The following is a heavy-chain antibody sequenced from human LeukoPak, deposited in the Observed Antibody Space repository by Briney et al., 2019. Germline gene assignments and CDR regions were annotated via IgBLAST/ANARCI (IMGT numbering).Heavy chain of an antibody. V-gene: IGHV1-2*02. J-gene: IGHJ4*02. Sequence: GASVKVSCKASGYTFTGYYMHWVRQAPGQGLEWMGWINPNSGGTNYAQKFQGRVTMTRDTSISTAYMELSRLRSDDTAVYYCARDRFAYYDSSGYPYYWGQGTLVTVSS. CDR2: INPNSGGT. D-gene: IGHD3-22*01. CDR3: ARDRFAYYDSSGYPYY. CDR1: GYTFTGYY.